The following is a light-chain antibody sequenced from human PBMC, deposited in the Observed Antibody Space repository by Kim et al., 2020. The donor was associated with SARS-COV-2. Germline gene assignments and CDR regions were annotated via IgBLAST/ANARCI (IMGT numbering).Light chain of an antibody. Sequence: LSPCETHTLACRTSQYLGDWLAWYQQRPGQAPRLLLCDASNRAPGIPARVSGSGSGTDFTLTIRSLEPEDLGVYYCQQRRDWPLTFGGGTKVDIK. V-gene: IGKV3-11*01. J-gene: IGKJ4*01. CDR2: DAS. CDR1: QYLGDW. CDR3: QQRRDWPLT.